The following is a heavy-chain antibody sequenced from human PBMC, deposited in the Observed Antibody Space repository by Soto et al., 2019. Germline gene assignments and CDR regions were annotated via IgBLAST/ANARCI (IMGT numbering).Heavy chain of an antibody. CDR3: ARESEDLTSNFDY. CDR1: GFTFTRYS. Sequence: GGSLRLSCAASGFTFTRYSMNWVRQAPGKGLEWVASISSTTNYIYYGDSMKGRFTISRDNAKNSLYLEMNSLRAEDTAVYYCARESEDLTSNFDYWGQGTLVTVSS. J-gene: IGHJ4*02. CDR2: ISSTTNYI. V-gene: IGHV3-21*06.